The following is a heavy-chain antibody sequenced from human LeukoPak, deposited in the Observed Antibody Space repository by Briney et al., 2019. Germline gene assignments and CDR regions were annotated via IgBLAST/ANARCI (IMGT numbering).Heavy chain of an antibody. J-gene: IGHJ3*01. D-gene: IGHD3-22*01. CDR1: GFLFSSYS. Sequence: GGSLRLSCVAYGFLFSSYSMNWVRQAPGKGREWVAYTISSASTTYYADSVKGRFVISRHHAKNSLYLQMNSLRAEDTGVYYCARALHYYNSDNDRNVLFDLWGQGTMVTVSS. V-gene: IGHV3-48*04. CDR2: TISSASTT. CDR3: ARALHYYNSDNDRNVLFDL.